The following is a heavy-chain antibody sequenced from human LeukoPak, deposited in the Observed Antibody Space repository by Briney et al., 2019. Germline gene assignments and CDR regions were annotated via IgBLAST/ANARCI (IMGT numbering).Heavy chain of an antibody. CDR3: ATQVVPAALYSSSWYHNDY. Sequence: PGGSLRLSCAASGFTVSSNYMSWVRQAPGKGLEWVSVIYSGGSTYYADSVKGRFTISRDNSKNTLYLQMNSLRAEDTAVYYCATQVVPAALYSSSWYHNDYWGQGTLVTVSS. J-gene: IGHJ4*02. CDR2: IYSGGST. CDR1: GFTVSSNY. D-gene: IGHD6-13*01. V-gene: IGHV3-53*01.